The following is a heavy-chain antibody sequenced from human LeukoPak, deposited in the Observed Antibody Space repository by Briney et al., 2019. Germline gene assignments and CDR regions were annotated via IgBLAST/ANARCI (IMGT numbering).Heavy chain of an antibody. V-gene: IGHV3-66*02. CDR3: ARSFLEWLLSDAFDI. CDR1: GVTVSSNY. CDR2: IYSGDST. J-gene: IGHJ3*02. D-gene: IGHD3-3*01. Sequence: GGSLRLSXAPSGVTVSSNYMSWVRQTPGKGLEWVSVIYSGDSTYYADSVKGRFTISRDNSKNTLYLQMNSLRAEDTAVYYCARSFLEWLLSDAFDIWGQGTMVTVSS.